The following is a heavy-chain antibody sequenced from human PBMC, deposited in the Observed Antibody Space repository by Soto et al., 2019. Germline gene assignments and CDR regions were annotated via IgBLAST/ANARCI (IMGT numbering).Heavy chain of an antibody. Sequence: GGSLRLSCAASGFTFDDYAMHWVRQAPGKGLEWVSGISWNRGSIGYADSVKGRFTISRDNAKNSLYLQMNSLRAEDTALYYCAKDGPEYSSSLNWFDPWGQGTLVTVSS. CDR2: ISWNRGSI. J-gene: IGHJ5*02. CDR1: GFTFDDYA. V-gene: IGHV3-9*01. D-gene: IGHD6-6*01. CDR3: AKDGPEYSSSLNWFDP.